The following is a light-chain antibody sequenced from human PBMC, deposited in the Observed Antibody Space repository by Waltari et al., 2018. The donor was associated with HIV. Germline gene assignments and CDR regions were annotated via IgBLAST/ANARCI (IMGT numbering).Light chain of an antibody. Sequence: QSALTQPASVSGSPGQSITTSCTGTRSAIGIYNYVSWYQQHPGKAPKLLIYEVNNRPSGVSDRFSGSKSGNTASLSISGLQAEDEADYYCTSYTTRSTVIFGGGTSVTVL. V-gene: IGLV2-14*01. CDR3: TSYTTRSTVI. CDR2: EVN. CDR1: RSAIGIYNY. J-gene: IGLJ2*01.